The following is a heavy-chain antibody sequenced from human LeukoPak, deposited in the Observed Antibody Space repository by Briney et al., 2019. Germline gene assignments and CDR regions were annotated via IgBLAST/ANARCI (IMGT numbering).Heavy chain of an antibody. CDR3: ATDTAKYYYDSSGYPGRFGY. J-gene: IGHJ4*02. CDR1: GYTLTELS. D-gene: IGHD3-22*01. CDR2: FDPEDGET. V-gene: IGHV1-24*01. Sequence: GASVKVSCKVSGYTLTELSMHWVRQAPGNGLEWMGGFDPEDGETSYAQKFQGRVTMTEDTSTDTAYMELSSLRSEDTAVYYCATDTAKYYYDSSGYPGRFGYWGQGTLVTVSS.